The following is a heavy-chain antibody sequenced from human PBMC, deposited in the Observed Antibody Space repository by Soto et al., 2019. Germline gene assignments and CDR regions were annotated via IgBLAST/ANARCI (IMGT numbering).Heavy chain of an antibody. V-gene: IGHV1-2*02. CDR1: GYTFSDFY. D-gene: IGHD3-10*01. J-gene: IGHJ6*02. CDR2: ISPSSGGA. Sequence: QVQMVQSGPEMKKPGASVKVSCKASGYTFSDFYIHWVRQAPGQGLEWMGWISPSSGGANDAQKFQGRVTLSRDTSINTAYMELSRLRSNATALYSCARELRLSGNGMDGWGQGTTVTVSS. CDR3: ARELRLSGNGMDG.